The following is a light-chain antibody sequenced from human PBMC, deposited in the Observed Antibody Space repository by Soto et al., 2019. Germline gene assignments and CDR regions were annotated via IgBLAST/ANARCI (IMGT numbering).Light chain of an antibody. CDR2: GAS. CDR3: QQYGSSPLT. Sequence: EIVLTQSPVTLSLSPWERATLSCRASQSVSSSCLAWYQQKPGQAPRLLIYGASSRATGIPDRFSGSGSGTDFTLTISRLEPEDVAVYYCQQYGSSPLTFGGGTKVEIK. V-gene: IGKV3-20*01. CDR1: QSVSSSC. J-gene: IGKJ4*01.